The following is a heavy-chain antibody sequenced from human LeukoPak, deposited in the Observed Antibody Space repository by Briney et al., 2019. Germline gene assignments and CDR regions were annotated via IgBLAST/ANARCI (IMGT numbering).Heavy chain of an antibody. CDR3: ARGNPTSTDY. Sequence: GGSLRLSCAASGFTVSSNYMSWVRQAPGKGLEWVSVIYTGGSTYYADSVKGRFTISRDNSKNTLYLQMNSLRVEDTAVYYCARGNPTSTDYWGQGTLVTVSS. D-gene: IGHD1-14*01. CDR2: IYTGGST. V-gene: IGHV3-53*01. J-gene: IGHJ4*02. CDR1: GFTVSSNY.